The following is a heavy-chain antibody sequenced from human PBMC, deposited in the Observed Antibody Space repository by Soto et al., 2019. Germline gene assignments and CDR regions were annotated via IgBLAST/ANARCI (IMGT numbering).Heavy chain of an antibody. V-gene: IGHV1-3*01. J-gene: IGHJ4*02. CDR1: GYTFIDYS. CDR3: ARDRDWAADY. CDR2: ISVGNGNT. Sequence: QVQLVQSGPEVKKPGASVKVSCKTSGYTFIDYSMHWVRQAPGQRLEWMGWISVGNGNTVYSQRFQGRVTIARDTSASTHYMGLSSLRSEDTAVYYCARDRDWAADYWGQGSLVTVSS. D-gene: IGHD3-9*01.